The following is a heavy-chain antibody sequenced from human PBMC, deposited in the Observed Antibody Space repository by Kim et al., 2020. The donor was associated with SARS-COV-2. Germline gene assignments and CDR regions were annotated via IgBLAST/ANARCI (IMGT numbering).Heavy chain of an antibody. D-gene: IGHD4-17*01. CDR1: GFTFSNAW. V-gene: IGHV3-15*01. CDR2: IKSKTDGGTT. J-gene: IGHJ6*02. Sequence: GGSLRLSCAASGFTFSNAWMSWVRQAPGKGLEWVGRIKSKTDGGTTDYAAPVKGRFTISRDDSKNTLYLQMNSLKTEDTAVYYCTTDPALYGDTYYYYGMDVWGQGTTVTVSS. CDR3: TTDPALYGDTYYYYGMDV.